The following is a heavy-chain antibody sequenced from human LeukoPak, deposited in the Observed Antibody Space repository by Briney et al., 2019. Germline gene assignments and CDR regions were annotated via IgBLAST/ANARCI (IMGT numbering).Heavy chain of an antibody. CDR1: GGSINSSSHY. D-gene: IGHD2-2*01. Sequence: SETLSLTCTVSGGSINSSSHYWGWIRQPPGKGLEWIGSMYYSGGTYYNPSLKSRVTISIDTSRNQFSLKVNSVTAADTAVYYCARLVRYCSTNSCYPFDYWGQGTLVTVSS. V-gene: IGHV4-39*01. CDR2: MYYSGGT. CDR3: ARLVRYCSTNSCYPFDY. J-gene: IGHJ4*02.